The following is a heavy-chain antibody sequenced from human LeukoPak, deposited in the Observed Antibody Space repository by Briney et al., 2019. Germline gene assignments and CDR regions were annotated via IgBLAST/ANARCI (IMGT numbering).Heavy chain of an antibody. CDR2: IYYSGST. Sequence: SETLSLTCTVSGGSISSGGYYWSWLRQHPGKGLEWIGYIYYSGSTYYNPSLKSRVTISVDTSKNQFSLKLSSVTAADTAVYYCARDYYGSGSHSNWFDPWGQGTLVTVSS. J-gene: IGHJ5*02. CDR1: GGSISSGGYY. CDR3: ARDYYGSGSHSNWFDP. D-gene: IGHD3-10*01. V-gene: IGHV4-31*03.